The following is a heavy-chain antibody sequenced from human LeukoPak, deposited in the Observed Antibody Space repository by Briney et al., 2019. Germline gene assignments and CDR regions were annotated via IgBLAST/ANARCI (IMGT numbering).Heavy chain of an antibody. Sequence: SETLSLTCAVYGGSFSGYYWSWIRQPPGKGLEWIGEINHSGSTNYNPSLKSRVTISVDTSKNQFSLKLSSVTAADTAVYYCARGGAYQLLFNPSWFDPWGQGTLVTVSS. CDR3: ARGGAYQLLFNPSWFDP. J-gene: IGHJ5*02. CDR2: INHSGST. CDR1: GGSFSGYY. D-gene: IGHD2-2*01. V-gene: IGHV4-34*01.